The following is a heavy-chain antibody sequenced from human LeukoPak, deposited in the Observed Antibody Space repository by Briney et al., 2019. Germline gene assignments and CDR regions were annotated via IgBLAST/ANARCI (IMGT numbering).Heavy chain of an antibody. CDR2: IYYSGST. CDR3: ARVTSNRIMITRGGSFDI. V-gene: IGHV4-39*07. J-gene: IGHJ3*02. CDR1: GGSMSSSSDY. Sequence: SETLSLTCTVSGGSMSSSSDYWGWIRQPPGKGLEWIGSIYYSGSTYYNPSLKSRITISVDTSKNQFSLKLSSVTAADTAVYYCARVTSNRIMITRGGSFDIWGQGTMVTVSS. D-gene: IGHD3-16*01.